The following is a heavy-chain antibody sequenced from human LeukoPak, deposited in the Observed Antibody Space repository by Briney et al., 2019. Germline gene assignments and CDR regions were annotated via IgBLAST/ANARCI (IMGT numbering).Heavy chain of an antibody. CDR1: GGTFSSYA. D-gene: IGHD6-13*01. J-gene: IGHJ4*02. CDR3: ARGRIAAAGQIDY. Sequence: SVKVSCKASGGTFSSYAISWVRQAPGQGLEWMGGIIPIFGTANYAQKFQGRVTITADESTSTAYMELSSLRSEDTAVYYCARGRIAAAGQIDYWGQGTLVTVSS. CDR2: IIPIFGTA. V-gene: IGHV1-69*13.